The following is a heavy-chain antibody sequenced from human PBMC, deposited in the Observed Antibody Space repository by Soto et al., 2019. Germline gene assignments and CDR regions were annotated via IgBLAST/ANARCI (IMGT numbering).Heavy chain of an antibody. D-gene: IGHD4-17*01. J-gene: IGHJ3*02. CDR3: MRDPNGDYIGAFDS. CDR2: ITGSGGGA. V-gene: IGHV3-23*01. Sequence: EVQVLESGGGLVQPGGSLRLSCVASEFTFSTYAMTWFRQAPGEGLEWVSSITGSGGGASYSDSVKGRFTISRDNSKNTLYLRMNSLRVEDTAQYYCMRDPNGDYIGAFDSWGQGIMVTVSS. CDR1: EFTFSTYA.